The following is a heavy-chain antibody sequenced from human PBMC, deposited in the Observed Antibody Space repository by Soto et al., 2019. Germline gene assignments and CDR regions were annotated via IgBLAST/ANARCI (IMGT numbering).Heavy chain of an antibody. CDR2: IYWDDDK. V-gene: IGHV2-5*02. CDR1: GFSLSTSGVG. D-gene: IGHD1-26*01. Sequence: SGPTLVNPTQTLTLTCTFSGFSLSTSGVGVGWIRQPPGKALEWLALIYWDDDKRYSPSLKTRLTITRDTSKNLVVLTMTNMDPVDTATYYCAHRQSGGSYSYWGQGTLVTVSS. J-gene: IGHJ4*02. CDR3: AHRQSGGSYSY.